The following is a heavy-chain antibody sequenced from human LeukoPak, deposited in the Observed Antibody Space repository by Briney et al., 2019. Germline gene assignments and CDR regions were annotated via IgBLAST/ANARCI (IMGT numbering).Heavy chain of an antibody. CDR2: IYYSGST. Sequence: SETLSLTCTVSGGSISSSSYYWGWIRQPPGKGLEWIGSIYYSGSTYYNPSLKSRATISVDTSKHQFSLKLSSVTAADTAVYYCARGSYDSSDFEYFHHWGQGTLVTVSS. CDR3: ARGSYDSSDFEYFHH. CDR1: GGSISSSSYY. D-gene: IGHD3-22*01. V-gene: IGHV4-39*01. J-gene: IGHJ1*01.